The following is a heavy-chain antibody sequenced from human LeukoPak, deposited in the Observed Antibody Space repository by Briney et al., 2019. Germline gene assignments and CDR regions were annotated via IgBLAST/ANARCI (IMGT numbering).Heavy chain of an antibody. CDR3: AKEYTAMALFDY. Sequence: GGSLRLSCAASGFTFSSYGMHWVRQAPGKGLELVAVISYDGSNKYYADSVKGRFTISRDNSKNTLYLQMNSLRAEDTAVYYCAKEYTAMALFDYWGQGTLVTVSS. CDR1: GFTFSSYG. V-gene: IGHV3-30*18. D-gene: IGHD5-18*01. CDR2: ISYDGSNK. J-gene: IGHJ4*02.